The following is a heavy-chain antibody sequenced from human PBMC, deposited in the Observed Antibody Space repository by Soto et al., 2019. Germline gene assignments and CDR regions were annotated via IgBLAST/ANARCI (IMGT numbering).Heavy chain of an antibody. CDR2: IYYSGST. J-gene: IGHJ4*02. CDR1: GGSISSGGYY. CDR3: ARGPPLLLPAIDY. Sequence: SETLSLTCTVSGGSISSGGYYWSWIRQHPGKGLEWIGYIYYSGSTYYNPSLKSRVTISVDTSKNQFSLKLSSVTAADTAVYYCARGPPLLLPAIDYWGQGTLVTVSS. D-gene: IGHD1-26*01. V-gene: IGHV4-31*03.